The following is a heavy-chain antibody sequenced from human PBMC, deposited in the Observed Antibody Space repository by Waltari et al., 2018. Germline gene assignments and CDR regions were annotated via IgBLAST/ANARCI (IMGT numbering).Heavy chain of an antibody. V-gene: IGHV3-53*01. J-gene: IGHJ4*02. D-gene: IGHD6-19*01. CDR2: IYSGGTS. Sequence: EEQLVESGGGLVQPGGSLRLSCAASGFTVSSNYMSWVRQAPGKGLEWVSIIYSGGTSYYGDSVKGRFTISRDNSKNTLYLQMNSLRAEDTAVYYCARKLSSGWDDFWGQGTLVTVSS. CDR1: GFTVSSNY. CDR3: ARKLSSGWDDF.